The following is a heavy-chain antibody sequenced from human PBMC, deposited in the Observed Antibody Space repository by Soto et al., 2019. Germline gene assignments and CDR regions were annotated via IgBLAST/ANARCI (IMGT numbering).Heavy chain of an antibody. CDR3: AKRGVDTFGLSY. D-gene: IGHD3-10*01. V-gene: IGHV3-74*01. J-gene: IGHJ4*02. CDR2: INTDGSST. Sequence: EVQLVESGGGLVQPGGSLRLSCAVSGFTFSSFWMHWVRQAPGAGLVWVSRINTDGSSTSYADSVKGRFTISRDNAKNTLYLQMHSLRVEETAMYYCAKRGVDTFGLSYWGQGTLVTVSS. CDR1: GFTFSSFW.